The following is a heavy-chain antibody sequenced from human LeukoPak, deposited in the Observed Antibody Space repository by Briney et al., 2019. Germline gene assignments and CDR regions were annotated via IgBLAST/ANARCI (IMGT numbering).Heavy chain of an antibody. CDR1: GGSINNYY. Sequence: KPSETLSLTCTISGGSINNYYWSWIRQSPEKGLELIGYIYSTGITNYNPSLKSRVAISVDTSRNQFSLRLTSVTAAGTAIFYCARGGLFAFDIWGQGTTVIVSS. CDR2: IYSTGIT. CDR3: ARGGLFAFDI. J-gene: IGHJ3*02. V-gene: IGHV4-59*01.